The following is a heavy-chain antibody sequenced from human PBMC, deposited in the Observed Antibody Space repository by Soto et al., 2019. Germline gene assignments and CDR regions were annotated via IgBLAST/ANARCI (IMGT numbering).Heavy chain of an antibody. V-gene: IGHV4-59*01. J-gene: IGHJ4*02. D-gene: IGHD3-3*01. CDR1: GGSISGYY. Sequence: PSETLSLTCSVSGGSISGYYWSWIRQPPGKGLEWIGYVYHTGSTKNNPSLKSRVTISVDTSKNQFSLKLSSVTAADTAVYYCARVSTWAYEQYYLDSWGQGILVTVS. CDR2: VYHTGST. CDR3: ARVSTWAYEQYYLDS.